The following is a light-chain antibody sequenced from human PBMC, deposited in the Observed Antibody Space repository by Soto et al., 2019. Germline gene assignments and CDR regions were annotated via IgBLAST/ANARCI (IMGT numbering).Light chain of an antibody. CDR1: SGHSSYA. CDR3: QTWGTGIQV. V-gene: IGLV4-69*01. J-gene: IGLJ2*01. Sequence: QLVLTKSPSASASLGASVKLTCTLSSGHSSYAIAWHQQQPEKGPRYLMKVNSDGSHNKGDGIPDRFSGSSSGAERYLTISSLQSEDEADYYCQTWGTGIQVFGGGTKLTVL. CDR2: VNSDGSH.